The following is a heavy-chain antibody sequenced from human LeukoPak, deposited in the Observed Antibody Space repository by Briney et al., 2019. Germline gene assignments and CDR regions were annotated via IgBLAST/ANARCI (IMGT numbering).Heavy chain of an antibody. CDR2: ISSSSSYI. Sequence: GGSLRLSCAASGFNFSTYSMNWVRQAPGKGLEWVSSISSSSSYIYYADSVKGRFTISRDNAKNSLYLQMNSLRAEDTAVYYCARDLMAHYYDSSGYLNWGQGTLVTVSS. CDR3: ARDLMAHYYDSSGYLN. D-gene: IGHD3-22*01. J-gene: IGHJ4*02. V-gene: IGHV3-21*01. CDR1: GFNFSTYS.